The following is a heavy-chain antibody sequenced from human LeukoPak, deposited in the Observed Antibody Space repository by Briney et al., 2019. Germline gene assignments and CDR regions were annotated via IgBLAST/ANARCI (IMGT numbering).Heavy chain of an antibody. J-gene: IGHJ4*02. CDR1: GGSTSSYY. CDR2: IYYSGAT. V-gene: IGHV4-59*05. D-gene: IGHD6-19*01. Sequence: PSETLSLTCTVSGGSTSSYYWSWIRRPPGKGLEWIGSIYYSGATFYNPSLRSRVTISVDTSKNQFSLKLSSVTAADTAVYYCARLIPFSGWLYYFDFWGQGTLVTVSS. CDR3: ARLIPFSGWLYYFDF.